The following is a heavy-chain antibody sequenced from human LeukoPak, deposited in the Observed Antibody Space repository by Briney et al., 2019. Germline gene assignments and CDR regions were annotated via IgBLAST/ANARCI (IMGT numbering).Heavy chain of an antibody. Sequence: QSGGSLRLSCAASGFDFSSNWMHWVRHAPGQGLVWVSRIKGDGISTNYADSVKGRFTISRDIAKNTLYLQMNSLRAEDTGVYYCAKDHYWSIDYWGRGTLATVSS. J-gene: IGHJ4*02. V-gene: IGHV3-74*01. CDR2: IKGDGIST. CDR3: AKDHYWSIDY. CDR1: GFDFSSNW. D-gene: IGHD3-3*01.